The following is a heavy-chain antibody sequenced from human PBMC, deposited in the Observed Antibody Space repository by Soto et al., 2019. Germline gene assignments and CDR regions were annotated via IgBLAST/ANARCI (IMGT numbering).Heavy chain of an antibody. Sequence: EVQLLESGGGLVQPGGSLRLSCAASGFTFSSYAMSWVRQAPGKGLEWVSAISGSGGSTYYADSVKGRFTISRDNSKNTLYLQMNSLRAEDTAVYYCAKCVQMKSSGYCLNAFDIWGQGTMVTVSS. V-gene: IGHV3-23*01. J-gene: IGHJ3*02. CDR3: AKCVQMKSSGYCLNAFDI. D-gene: IGHD3-22*01. CDR2: ISGSGGST. CDR1: GFTFSSYA.